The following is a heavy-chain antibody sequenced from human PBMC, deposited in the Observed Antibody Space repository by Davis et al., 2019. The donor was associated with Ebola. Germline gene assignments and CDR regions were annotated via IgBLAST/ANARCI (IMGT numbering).Heavy chain of an antibody. V-gene: IGHV3-30*18. J-gene: IGHJ4*02. D-gene: IGHD2-15*01. CDR2: ISYDGSNK. CDR3: AKEVVVVVADLYYFDY. Sequence: GESLKISCAASGFTFSSYGMHWVRQAPGKGLEWVAVISYDGSNKYYADSVKGRFTISRDNSKNTLYLQMNSLRAEDTAVYYCAKEVVVVVADLYYFDYWGQGTLVTVSS. CDR1: GFTFSSYG.